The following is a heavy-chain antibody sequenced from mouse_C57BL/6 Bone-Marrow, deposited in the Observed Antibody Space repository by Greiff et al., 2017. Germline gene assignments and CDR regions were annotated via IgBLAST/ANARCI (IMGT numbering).Heavy chain of an antibody. J-gene: IGHJ2*01. Sequence: QVQLQQPGAELVKPGASVKVSCKASGYTFTSYWMHWVKQRPGQGLEWIGRIHPSDSDTNYNQQFKGKATLTVDKSSSTAYMQLSSLTSEDSAVYYCAMGYYGSSRSWGNYWGQGTTLTVSS. D-gene: IGHD1-1*01. V-gene: IGHV1-74*01. CDR1: GYTFTSYW. CDR2: IHPSDSDT. CDR3: AMGYYGSSRSWGNY.